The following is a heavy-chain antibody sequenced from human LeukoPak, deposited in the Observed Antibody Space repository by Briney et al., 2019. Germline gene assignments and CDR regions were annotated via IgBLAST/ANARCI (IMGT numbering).Heavy chain of an antibody. CDR2: ISYDRSNE. Sequence: GGSLRLSCAASGFTFSSYGMHWVRQGPGKGLEWVAGISYDRSNEYYADSVKGRFTISRDNLKNTLYLQMNSLRVEDTAVYYCAKEQGRYCSGGICYSGYYFDFWGQGTLVTVSS. D-gene: IGHD2-15*01. CDR1: GFTFSSYG. CDR3: AKEQGRYCSGGICYSGYYFDF. J-gene: IGHJ4*02. V-gene: IGHV3-30*18.